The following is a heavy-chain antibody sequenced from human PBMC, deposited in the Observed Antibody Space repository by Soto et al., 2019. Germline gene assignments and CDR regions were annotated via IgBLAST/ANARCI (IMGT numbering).Heavy chain of an antibody. CDR3: AHSLRYGLGSDDSPFRY. CDR2: IYCDVAK. D-gene: IGHD3-10*01. V-gene: IGHV2-5*02. CDR1: GFSLSTSGVG. J-gene: IGHJ4*02. Sequence: QITLKESGPTLVKPTQTLTLTCTFSGFSLSTSGVGVGWIRQPPGKALGCLALIYCDVAKRYTPSLKSRLTITKDATKHQVVLTNTNFDPVDTATVYCAHSLRYGLGSDDSPFRYWGQGTLGTVAS.